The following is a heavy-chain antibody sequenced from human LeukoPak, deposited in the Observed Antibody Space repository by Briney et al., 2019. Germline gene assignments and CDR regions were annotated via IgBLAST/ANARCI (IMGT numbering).Heavy chain of an antibody. CDR2: ISYDGSNK. Sequence: GGSLRLSCVASGFTFSSYAMHWVRQAPGKGLEWVAVISYDGSNKCYADSVKGRFTISRDNSKNTLYLQMNSLRAEDTAVYYCAKTPHYWGQGILVTVSS. CDR1: GFTFSSYA. V-gene: IGHV3-30*04. CDR3: AKTPHY. J-gene: IGHJ4*02.